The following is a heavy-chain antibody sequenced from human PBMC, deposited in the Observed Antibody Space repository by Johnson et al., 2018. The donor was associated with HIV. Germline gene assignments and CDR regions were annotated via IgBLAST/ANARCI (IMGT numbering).Heavy chain of an antibody. D-gene: IGHD1-26*01. V-gene: IGHV3-30*19. J-gene: IGHJ3*02. CDR3: ARGRGELLGGAFDI. CDR2: ISYDGTNK. CDR1: GFRFSNYG. Sequence: QVQLVESGGGVVQPGRSLRLSCVASGFRFSNYGIHWVRQAPGKGLEWVAVISYDGTNKYYAESVKGRFTISRDNSNNTLYLQMNSLRPEDAAVYYCARGRGELLGGAFDIWGQGTMVTVSS.